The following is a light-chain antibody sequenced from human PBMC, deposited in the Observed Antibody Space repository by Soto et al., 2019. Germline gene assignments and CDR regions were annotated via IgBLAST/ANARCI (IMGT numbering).Light chain of an antibody. CDR2: DVN. CDR3: SSYAGSSNV. J-gene: IGLJ1*01. Sequence: QSVLTQPPSASGSPGQSVAISCTGTSSDVGGYNYVYWYQQHPGKAPKLMIYDVNNRPSGVPDRFSGSKSGNTASLTVSGLQAEDEADYYCSSYAGSSNVFGTGTKLTVL. V-gene: IGLV2-8*01. CDR1: SSDVGGYNY.